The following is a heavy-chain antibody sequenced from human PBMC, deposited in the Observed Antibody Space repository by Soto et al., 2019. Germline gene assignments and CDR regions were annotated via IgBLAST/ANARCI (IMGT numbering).Heavy chain of an antibody. CDR2: ISWNSGSI. V-gene: IGHV3-9*01. CDR1: GFTFDDYA. D-gene: IGHD1-26*01. J-gene: IGHJ4*02. CDR3: AKDIIRRIVGATGTLDY. Sequence: EVQLVESGGGLVQPGRSLRLSCAASGFTFDDYAMHWVRQAPGKGLEWVSGISWNSGSIGYADSVKGRFTISRDNAKNSLYLQMNSLRAEDTALYYCAKDIIRRIVGATGTLDYWGQGTLVTVSS.